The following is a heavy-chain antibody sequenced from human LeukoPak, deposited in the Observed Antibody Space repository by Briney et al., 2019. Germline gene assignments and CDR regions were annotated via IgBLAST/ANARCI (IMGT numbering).Heavy chain of an antibody. CDR1: GYTLTELS. Sequence: ASVKVSCKVSGYTLTELSMHWARQAPGKGLEWMGGFDPEDGETIYAQKFQGRVTMTTDTSTSTAYMELRSLRSDDTAVYYCARSYGDYYFDYWGQGTLVTVSS. D-gene: IGHD4-17*01. V-gene: IGHV1-24*01. J-gene: IGHJ4*02. CDR3: ARSYGDYYFDY. CDR2: FDPEDGET.